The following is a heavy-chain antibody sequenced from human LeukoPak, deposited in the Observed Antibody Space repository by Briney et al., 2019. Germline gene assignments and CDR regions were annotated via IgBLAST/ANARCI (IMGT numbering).Heavy chain of an antibody. Sequence: SETLSLTCTVSGDSVNDYYLNWIRQPPGKGLEWIGYIYYSGSTDYNPSLKSRVTMSVDTSKNQFSLNLNSVTAADTAVYYCARGRARGSSAFDVWGQGTMVIVSA. CDR3: ARGRARGSSAFDV. J-gene: IGHJ3*01. CDR1: GDSVNDYY. V-gene: IGHV4-59*02. D-gene: IGHD3-10*01. CDR2: IYYSGST.